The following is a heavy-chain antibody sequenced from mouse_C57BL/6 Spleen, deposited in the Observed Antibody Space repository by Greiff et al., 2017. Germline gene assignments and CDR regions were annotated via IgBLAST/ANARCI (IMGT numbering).Heavy chain of an antibody. CDR1: GFTFSDYG. V-gene: IGHV5-17*01. J-gene: IGHJ2*01. Sequence: EVKLMESGGGLVKPGGSLKLSCAASGFTFSDYGMHWVRQAPEKGLEWVAYISSGSSTIYYADTVKGRFTISRDNAKNTLFLQMTSLRSEDTAMYYGARQSNYGYYFDYWGQGTTLTVSS. CDR3: ARQSNYGYYFDY. CDR2: ISSGSSTI. D-gene: IGHD2-5*01.